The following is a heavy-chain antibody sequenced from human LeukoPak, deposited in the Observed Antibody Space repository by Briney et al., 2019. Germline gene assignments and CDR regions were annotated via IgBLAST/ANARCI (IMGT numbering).Heavy chain of an antibody. CDR1: GGTFSSYA. V-gene: IGHV1-2*02. CDR2: INPDSGGT. CDR3: ARGGDFYDSSGYYDDAFDI. Sequence: GASVKVSCKASGGTFSSYAISWVRQAPGQGLEWMGWINPDSGGTNYAQKFQGRVTMTRDTSISTVYMELSRLRSDDSAVYYCARGGDFYDSSGYYDDAFDIWGRGTMVTVSS. J-gene: IGHJ3*02. D-gene: IGHD3-22*01.